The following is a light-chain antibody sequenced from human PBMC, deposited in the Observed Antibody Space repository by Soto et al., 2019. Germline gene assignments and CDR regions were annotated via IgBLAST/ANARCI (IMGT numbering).Light chain of an antibody. CDR2: WGS. V-gene: IGKV2-28*01. Sequence: DSVMTQSPLSLPVTPGEPASISCRSSQSLLHSSGNNYLEWYVQKPGQSPQLLIYWGSSRASGVPDRFSGSGSGTDFTLKISRVEAEDVGIYYCMQGQQTPITFGRGTRLEIK. CDR1: QSLLHSSGNNY. CDR3: MQGQQTPIT. J-gene: IGKJ5*01.